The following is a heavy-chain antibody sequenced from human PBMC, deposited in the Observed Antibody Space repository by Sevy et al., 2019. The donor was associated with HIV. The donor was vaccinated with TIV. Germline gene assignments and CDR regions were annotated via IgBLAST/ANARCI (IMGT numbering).Heavy chain of an antibody. D-gene: IGHD2-15*01. V-gene: IGHV4-4*02. CDR2: IYHSGST. J-gene: IGHJ6*02. CDR3: ASCVDYYYYGMDV. Sequence: SETLSLTCAVSGGSISSSNWWSWVRQPPGKGLEWIGEIYHSGSTNYNPSLKSRVTISVDKSKNQFSLKLSSVTAADTAVYYCASCVDYYYYGMDVWGQGTTVTVSS. CDR1: GGSISSSNW.